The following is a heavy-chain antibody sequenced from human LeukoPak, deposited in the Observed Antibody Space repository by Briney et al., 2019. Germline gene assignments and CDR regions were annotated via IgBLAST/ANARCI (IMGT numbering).Heavy chain of an antibody. Sequence: GASVKVSCKASGYTFTGCYMHWVRQAPGQGLEWMGWINPNSGGTNYAQKLQGRVTMTTDTSTSTAYMELRSLRSDDTAVYYCARDEGIAARLPDYWGQGTLVTVSS. D-gene: IGHD6-13*01. CDR2: INPNSGGT. V-gene: IGHV1-2*02. CDR3: ARDEGIAARLPDY. J-gene: IGHJ4*02. CDR1: GYTFTGCY.